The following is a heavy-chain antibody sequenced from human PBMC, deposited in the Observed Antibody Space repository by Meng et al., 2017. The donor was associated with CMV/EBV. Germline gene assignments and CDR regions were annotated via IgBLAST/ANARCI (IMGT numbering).Heavy chain of an antibody. CDR3: ARVIPSSGYCSSTSCYTSWFDP. CDR1: DG. Sequence: DGISWGRQAPGKGLEWMGWISAYNGNTNDAQKLQGRVTMTTDTSTSTAYMELRSLRSDDTAVYYCARVIPSSGYCSSTSCYTSWFDPWGQGTLVTVSS. J-gene: IGHJ5*02. V-gene: IGHV1-18*01. CDR2: ISAYNGNT. D-gene: IGHD2-2*02.